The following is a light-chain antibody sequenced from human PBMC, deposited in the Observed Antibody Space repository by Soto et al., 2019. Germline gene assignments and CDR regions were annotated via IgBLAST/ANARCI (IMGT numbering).Light chain of an antibody. V-gene: IGLV2-8*01. CDR1: SSDVGGYNY. Sequence: QSVLTQPPSASGSPGQSVTISCTGTSSDVGGYNYVSWYQQHPGKAPKVMIYEVSKRPSGVPDRFSGSKSGNTASLAITGLQAEDEGDYYCQSYDSTLDARYVFGTGTKLTVL. J-gene: IGLJ1*01. CDR3: QSYDSTLDARYV. CDR2: EVS.